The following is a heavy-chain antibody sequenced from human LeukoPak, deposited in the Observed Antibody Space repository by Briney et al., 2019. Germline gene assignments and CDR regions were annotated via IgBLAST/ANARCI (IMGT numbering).Heavy chain of an antibody. CDR3: TTSGTPFEY. CDR1: GFTFNKAW. J-gene: IGHJ4*02. D-gene: IGHD3-10*01. CDR2: IKNKGDGGTT. Sequence: GGSLRLSCAASGFTFNKAWMSWVRLAPGKGLEWVGRIKNKGDGGTTDYAAPVKGRFTVSRDDSKSTLYLQMNSLKTEDTAVYYCTTSGTPFEYWGQGTLVTVSS. V-gene: IGHV3-15*01.